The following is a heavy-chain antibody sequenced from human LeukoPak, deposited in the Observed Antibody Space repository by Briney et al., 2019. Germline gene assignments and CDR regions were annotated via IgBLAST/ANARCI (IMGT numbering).Heavy chain of an antibody. CDR1: GFTFSTYA. CDR3: ARDAPPTLTTDWYFDL. J-gene: IGHJ2*01. Sequence: GGSLRLSCAASGFTFSTYAMHWVRQAPGKGLEYVSAISTNGGSTYYANSVKGRFTISRDNSKNTLYLQMGSLRADDMAVYYCARDAPPTLTTDWYFDLWGRGTLVTVSS. V-gene: IGHV3-64*01. D-gene: IGHD4-17*01. CDR2: ISTNGGST.